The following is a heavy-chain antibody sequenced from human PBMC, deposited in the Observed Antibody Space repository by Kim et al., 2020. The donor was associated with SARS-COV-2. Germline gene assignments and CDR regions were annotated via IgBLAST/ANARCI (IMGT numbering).Heavy chain of an antibody. D-gene: IGHD6-19*01. CDR1: GFTFSTYW. CDR2: IKQDGSEK. CDR3: ARGRVAGTGRYYFDY. V-gene: IGHV3-7*01. Sequence: GGSLRLSCAASGFTFSTYWMSWVRQVPGKGLEWVANIKQDGSEKYYEDSVKGRFTISRDNAKNSLCLQMNSLRAEDTAVYCCARGRVAGTGRYYFDYWGQGTLVTVSS. J-gene: IGHJ4*02.